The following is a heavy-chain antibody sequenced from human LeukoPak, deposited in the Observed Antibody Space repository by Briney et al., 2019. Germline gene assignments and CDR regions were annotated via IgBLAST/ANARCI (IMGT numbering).Heavy chain of an antibody. Sequence: ASVTVSFKVSGYTLTELSMHWVRQAPGKGLGWVGGFDPEDGETIYAQKFQGRVTMTEDTSTDTAYMELSSLRSEDTAVYYCATTSAKRGLPPDYWGQGTLVTVSS. CDR2: FDPEDGET. D-gene: IGHD5-24*01. CDR1: GYTLTELS. J-gene: IGHJ4*02. V-gene: IGHV1-24*01. CDR3: ATTSAKRGLPPDY.